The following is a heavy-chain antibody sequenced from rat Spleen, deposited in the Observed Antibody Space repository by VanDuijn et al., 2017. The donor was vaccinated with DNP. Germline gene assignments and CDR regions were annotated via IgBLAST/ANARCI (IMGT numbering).Heavy chain of an antibody. CDR1: GYSITSNY. CDR3: AGYYDGYYYAMDA. D-gene: IGHD1-12*03. J-gene: IGHJ4*01. Sequence: EVQLQESGPGLVKPSQSLSLTCSVTGYSITSNYWGWIRKFPGNKMEWVGHISYSGRTSYNPSLKSRISITRDTSKNQFFLQLNSVTTEETATYYCAGYYDGYYYAMDARGQGTSVTVSS. CDR2: ISYSGRT. V-gene: IGHV3-1*01.